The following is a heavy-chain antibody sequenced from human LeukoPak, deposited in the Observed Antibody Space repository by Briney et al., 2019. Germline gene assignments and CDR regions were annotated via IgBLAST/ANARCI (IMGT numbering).Heavy chain of an antibody. CDR2: IYTSGST. D-gene: IGHD4/OR15-4a*01. Sequence: SQTLSLTCTVSGGSISSGSYYWSWIRQPAGKGLEWIGRIYTSGSTNYNPSLKSRVTISVDTSKNQFSLKLSSATAADTAVYYCAREGADAFDIWGQGTMVTVSS. CDR3: AREGADAFDI. CDR1: GGSISSGSYY. J-gene: IGHJ3*02. V-gene: IGHV4-61*02.